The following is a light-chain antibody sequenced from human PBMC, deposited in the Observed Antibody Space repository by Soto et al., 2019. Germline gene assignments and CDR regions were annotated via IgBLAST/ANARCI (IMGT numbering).Light chain of an antibody. CDR3: AAWDARLSTWV. V-gene: IGLV1-47*02. J-gene: IGLJ3*02. CDR2: TND. CDR1: SSNIGSDY. Sequence: QSVLTQPPSASGTPGQRVIISCSGSSSNIGSDYVYWYQQLPGTAPKLLIYTNDQRPSGVPDRFSGSKSGTSASLAISGLRSEDEADYWCAAWDARLSTWVFGGGTKVTVL.